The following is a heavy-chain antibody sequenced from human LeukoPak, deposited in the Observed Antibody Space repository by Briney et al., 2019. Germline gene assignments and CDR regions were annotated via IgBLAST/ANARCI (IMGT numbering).Heavy chain of an antibody. D-gene: IGHD5-24*01. V-gene: IGHV3-7*04. J-gene: IGHJ4*02. CDR3: TRVGYIDEGIDY. Sequence: GGSLRLSCVASGFPFSSYWMTWVRQAPGKGLEWVANIRQDGSKKSYVDSVEGRFTISRDNAKNSLYLQMNSLRAEDTAIYYCTRVGYIDEGIDYWGQGTLVTVSS. CDR2: IRQDGSKK. CDR1: GFPFSSYW.